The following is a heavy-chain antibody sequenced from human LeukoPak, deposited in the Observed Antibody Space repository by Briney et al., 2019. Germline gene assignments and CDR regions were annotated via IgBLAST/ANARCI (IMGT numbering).Heavy chain of an antibody. CDR2: INPNSGGT. V-gene: IGHV1-2*02. CDR1: GYTFTGYY. J-gene: IGHJ4*02. D-gene: IGHD3-16*01. Sequence: GASVKVSCKASGYTFTGYYMHWVRQAPGQGLEWMGWINPNSGGTNYAQKFQGRVTMTRDTSISTAYMELSRLRSDDTAVYYCARDQGGFGVFDYWGQETLVTVSS. CDR3: ARDQGGFGVFDY.